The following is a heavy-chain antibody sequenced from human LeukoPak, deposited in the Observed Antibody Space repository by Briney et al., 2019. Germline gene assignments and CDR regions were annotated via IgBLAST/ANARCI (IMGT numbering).Heavy chain of an antibody. CDR1: GFTFSSYT. D-gene: IGHD2-2*02. CDR3: ARVRDLYRDY. Sequence: GGSLRLSCAASGFTFSSYTMNWVRQAPGKGLEWVSSISGSSSYMFYADSVKGRFTISRDNTKNSLYLHMNSLRADDTAVYYCARVRDLYRDYWGQGTLVTVSS. CDR2: ISGSSSYM. J-gene: IGHJ4*02. V-gene: IGHV3-21*01.